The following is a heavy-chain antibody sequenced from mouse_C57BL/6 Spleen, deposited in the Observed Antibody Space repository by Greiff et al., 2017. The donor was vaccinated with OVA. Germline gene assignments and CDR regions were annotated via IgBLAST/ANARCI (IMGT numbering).Heavy chain of an antibody. CDR3: ARDRGWDEGDYFDY. CDR1: GFTFSSYA. CDR2: ISDGGSYT. D-gene: IGHD4-1*01. V-gene: IGHV5-4*01. J-gene: IGHJ2*01. Sequence: EVQGVESGGGLVKPGGSLKLSCAASGFTFSSYAMSWVRQTPEKRLEWVATISDGGSYTYYPDNVKGRFTISRDNAKNNLYLQMSHLKSEDTAMYYCARDRGWDEGDYFDYWGQGTTLTVSS.